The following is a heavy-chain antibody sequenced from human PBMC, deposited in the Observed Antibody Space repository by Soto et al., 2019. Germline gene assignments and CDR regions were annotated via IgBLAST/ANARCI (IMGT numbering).Heavy chain of an antibody. Sequence: QMQLQESGSGLVKPSQTLSLTCAVSGASISSGDYSWSWVRQPPGKGLEWIGHIHHGGTPYYKASVKSRVTISQDRSKNQFSLSLSSVTAADTAMYFCARVAYSGFEYFFHSWGQGILVTVSS. CDR1: GASISSGDYS. J-gene: IGHJ4*02. CDR3: ARVAYSGFEYFFHS. D-gene: IGHD5-12*01. CDR2: IHHGGTP. V-gene: IGHV4-30-2*01.